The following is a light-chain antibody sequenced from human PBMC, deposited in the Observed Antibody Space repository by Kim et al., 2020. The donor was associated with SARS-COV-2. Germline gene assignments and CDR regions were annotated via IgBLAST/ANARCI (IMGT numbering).Light chain of an antibody. Sequence: QSALTQPASVSGSPGQSITISCTGSSSDDGGYNYVSWYQQYPGKAPKLKIYDVSNRPSGVSDRFSGSKSVNTASLTISWLQAEDEADYYCSSYTSSNSYVFGTGTKVTVL. J-gene: IGLJ1*01. CDR1: SSDDGGYNY. CDR3: SSYTSSNSYV. CDR2: DVS. V-gene: IGLV2-14*01.